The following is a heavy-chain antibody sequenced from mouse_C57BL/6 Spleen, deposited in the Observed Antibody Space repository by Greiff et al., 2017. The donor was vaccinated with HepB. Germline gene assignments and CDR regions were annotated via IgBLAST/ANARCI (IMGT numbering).Heavy chain of an antibody. V-gene: IGHV5-4*01. CDR3: ARDQVLENAMDY. J-gene: IGHJ4*01. Sequence: EVQGVESGGGLVKPGGSLKLSCAASGFTFSSYAMSGVRQTPERRLEWVATISDGGSYTYYPDNVKGRFTISRDNAKNNLYLQMSHLKSEDTAMYYCARDQVLENAMDYWGQGTSVTVSS. CDR1: GFTFSSYA. D-gene: IGHD2-14*01. CDR2: ISDGGSYT.